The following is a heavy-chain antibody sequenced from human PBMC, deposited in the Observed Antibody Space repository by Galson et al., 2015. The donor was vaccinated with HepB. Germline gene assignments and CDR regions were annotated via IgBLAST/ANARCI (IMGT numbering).Heavy chain of an antibody. Sequence: VKVSCKASGYTFTDYYVHWVKQAPGKGLEWVGYIDPQDGEVIYAEKSQDRVTIIADTSTDTAYMTLRRLRSEDTAVYYCAGLGGDYSRWGQGTLVTVSA. CDR1: GYTFTDYY. CDR3: AGLGGDYSR. D-gene: IGHD2-21*02. V-gene: IGHV1-69-2*01. CDR2: IDPQDGEV. J-gene: IGHJ4*02.